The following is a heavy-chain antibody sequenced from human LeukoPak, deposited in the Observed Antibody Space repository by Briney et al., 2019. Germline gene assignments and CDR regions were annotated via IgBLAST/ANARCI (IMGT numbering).Heavy chain of an antibody. V-gene: IGHV4-34*01. D-gene: IGHD3-22*01. CDR1: GGSFSGYY. Sequence: PSETLSLTCAVYGGSFSGYYWSWIRQPPGKGLEWIGEINHSGSTNYNPSLKSRVTISVDTSKNQFSLKLSSVTAADTAVYYCARALNSSGYYSHFDYWGQGTLVTVSS. J-gene: IGHJ4*02. CDR3: ARALNSSGYYSHFDY. CDR2: INHSGST.